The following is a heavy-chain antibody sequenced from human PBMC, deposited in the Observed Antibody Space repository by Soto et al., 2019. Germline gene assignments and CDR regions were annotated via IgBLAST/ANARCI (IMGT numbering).Heavy chain of an antibody. CDR1: GYTFTSYG. V-gene: IGHV1-18*01. CDR3: ASDRHYIRDY. Sequence: QVQLVQSGAEVKKPGASVKVSCKASGYTFTSYGISWVRQAPGQGLEWMGWFSTSKGDTRYAQNLQGRDTMTTDTSTSTAEMELRTLDSDGAAVSYCASDRHYIRDYWGQGTPVTVSS. CDR2: FSTSKGDT. D-gene: IGHD4-4*01. J-gene: IGHJ4*02.